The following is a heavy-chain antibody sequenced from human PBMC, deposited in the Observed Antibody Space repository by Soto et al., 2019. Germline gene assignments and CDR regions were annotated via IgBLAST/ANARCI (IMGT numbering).Heavy chain of an antibody. J-gene: IGHJ6*02. D-gene: IGHD6-6*01. CDR3: AGGIAARDVSPYYGMDV. V-gene: IGHV1-69*06. CDR2: IIPIFGTA. Sequence: SVKVSCKASGGTFSSYAISWVRQAPGQGLEWMGGIIPIFGTANYAQKFQGRVTITADKSTSTAYTELSSLRSEDTAVYYCAGGIAARDVSPYYGMDVWGQGTTVTVSS. CDR1: GGTFSSYA.